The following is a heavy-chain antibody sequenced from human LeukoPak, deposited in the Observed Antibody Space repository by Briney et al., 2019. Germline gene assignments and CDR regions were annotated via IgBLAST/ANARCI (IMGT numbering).Heavy chain of an antibody. V-gene: IGHV1-8*02. CDR1: GYTFTSYG. D-gene: IGHD2-15*01. CDR3: ARALRVGRYSADY. J-gene: IGHJ4*02. CDR2: MNPNSGNT. Sequence: ASVKVSCKASGYTFTSYGINWVRQATGQGLEWMGWMNPNSGNTGSAQRFQGRVTMTRNTSISTAYMELSSLRSEDTAVYYCARALRVGRYSADYWGQGTLVTVSS.